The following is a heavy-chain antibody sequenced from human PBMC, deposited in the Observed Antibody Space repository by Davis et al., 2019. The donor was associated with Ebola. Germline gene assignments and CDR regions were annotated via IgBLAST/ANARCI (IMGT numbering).Heavy chain of an antibody. V-gene: IGHV4-34*01. D-gene: IGHD6-19*01. Sequence: MPSETLSLTCTVSGGSISSYYWSWIRQPPGKGLEWIGEINHSGSTNYNPSLKSRVSISLDRSKNQFSLKVTSLTAADTAVYYCARTTRGSGWFVDYWGQGTLVTVSS. CDR1: GGSISSYY. CDR2: INHSGST. J-gene: IGHJ4*02. CDR3: ARTTRGSGWFVDY.